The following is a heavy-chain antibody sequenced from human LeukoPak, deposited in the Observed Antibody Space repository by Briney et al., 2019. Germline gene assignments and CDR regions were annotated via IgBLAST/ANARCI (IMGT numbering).Heavy chain of an antibody. CDR2: ISYDGSNK. V-gene: IGHV3-30*18. CDR1: GFPFSDYL. J-gene: IGHJ5*02. CDR3: AKSSTFDP. Sequence: GGSLRLSCVASGFPFSDYLLTWVRQAPGKGLEWVAVISYDGSNKYYADSVKGRFTISRDNSKNTLYLQMNSLRAEDTAAYYCAKSSTFDPWGQGTLVTVSS.